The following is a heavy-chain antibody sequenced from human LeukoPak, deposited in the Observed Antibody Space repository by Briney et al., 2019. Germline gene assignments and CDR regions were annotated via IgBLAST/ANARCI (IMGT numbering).Heavy chain of an antibody. CDR3: ARYSSGWSFDY. D-gene: IGHD6-19*01. CDR2: ISSSSSTI. Sequence: GGSLRLSCAASGFTFSTYSMNRVRQAPGKGLGWVSYISSSSSTIYYADSVKGRFTISRDNAKNSLYLQMHYLRDEDTALYYCARYSSGWSFDYWGQGTLVTVSS. V-gene: IGHV3-48*02. CDR1: GFTFSTYS. J-gene: IGHJ4*02.